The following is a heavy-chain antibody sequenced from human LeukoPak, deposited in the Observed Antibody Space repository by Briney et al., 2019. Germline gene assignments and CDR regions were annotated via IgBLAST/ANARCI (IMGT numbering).Heavy chain of an antibody. CDR3: ARDGSGWSFTPYYFDY. Sequence: GRSLRLSCAASGFTFSSYGMHWVRQAPGKGLEWVAVIWYDGSNKYYADSVKGRFTISRDNSKNTLYLQMNSLRAEDTAVYYCARDGSGWSFTPYYFDYWGQGTLVTVSS. J-gene: IGHJ4*02. D-gene: IGHD6-19*01. CDR2: IWYDGSNK. V-gene: IGHV3-33*01. CDR1: GFTFSSYG.